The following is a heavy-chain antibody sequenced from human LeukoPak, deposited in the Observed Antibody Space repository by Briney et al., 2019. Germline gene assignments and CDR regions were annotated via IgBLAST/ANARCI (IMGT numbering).Heavy chain of an antibody. CDR1: GFTFSSYA. Sequence: PGGSLRLSCAASGFTFSSYAMSWVRQAPGKGLEWVSAISGSGGSTYYADSVKGRFTISRDNSKNTLYLQMNSPRAEDTAVYYCAKVGTGWYPYYMDVWGKGTTVTVSS. D-gene: IGHD1-7*01. CDR2: ISGSGGST. CDR3: AKVGTGWYPYYMDV. J-gene: IGHJ6*03. V-gene: IGHV3-23*01.